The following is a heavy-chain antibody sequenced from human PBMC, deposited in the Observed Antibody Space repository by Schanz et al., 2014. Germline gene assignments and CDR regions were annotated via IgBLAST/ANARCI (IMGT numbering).Heavy chain of an antibody. CDR1: GYTFISYG. Sequence: QVQLVQSEAEVKKPGASVKVSCKASGYTFISYGIKWVRQAPGQGLEWMGWISAYNGHTDYAQKLQGRVTLTTDTSTNTAYMELSSLTSEDTAVHYCARGRGCYDYWGQGTLVTVSS. CDR2: ISAYNGHT. D-gene: IGHD2-21*01. V-gene: IGHV1-18*01. CDR3: ARGRGCYDY. J-gene: IGHJ4*02.